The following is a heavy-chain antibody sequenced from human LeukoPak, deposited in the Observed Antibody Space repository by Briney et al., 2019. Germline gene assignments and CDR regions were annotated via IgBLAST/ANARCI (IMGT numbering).Heavy chain of an antibody. Sequence: ASVKVSCKASGFTFNAYYIHWVRQAPGQGLEWMGWINPNTGDTNFAQKFQGRVTITADKSTSTAYMELSSLRSEDTAVYYCASTMTYYYYYMDVWGKGTTVTVSS. CDR3: ASTMTYYYYYMDV. CDR2: INPNTGDT. CDR1: GFTFNAYY. J-gene: IGHJ6*03. D-gene: IGHD3-22*01. V-gene: IGHV1-2*02.